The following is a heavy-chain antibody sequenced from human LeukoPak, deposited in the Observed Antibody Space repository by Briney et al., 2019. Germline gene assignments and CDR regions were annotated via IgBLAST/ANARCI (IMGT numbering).Heavy chain of an antibody. CDR3: ARLAIIAAEGMDV. Sequence: SETLSLTCTVSGGSISSVSYYWSWIRQPAGKGLEWIGRIYTSGSTNYNPSLKSRVTMSVDTSKNQFSLKLSSVTAADTAVYYCARLAIIAAEGMDVWGKGTTVTISS. CDR2: IYTSGST. J-gene: IGHJ6*04. V-gene: IGHV4-61*02. CDR1: GGSISSVSYY. D-gene: IGHD6-13*01.